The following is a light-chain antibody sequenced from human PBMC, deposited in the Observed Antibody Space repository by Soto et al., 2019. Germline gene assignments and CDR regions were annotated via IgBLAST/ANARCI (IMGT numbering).Light chain of an antibody. CDR2: DVN. Sequence: QSALTQPRSVSGSPGQSVTLSCTGTSSDVGGYHYFSWYQHHPGKAPKIIIYDVNRRPAVVPHRFAGSKSGNTASLTIGGRLNEDDADHYCSWYASRCSLVFGRGTKLTVL. CDR3: SWYASRCSLV. J-gene: IGLJ2*01. V-gene: IGLV2-11*01. CDR1: SSDVGGYHY.